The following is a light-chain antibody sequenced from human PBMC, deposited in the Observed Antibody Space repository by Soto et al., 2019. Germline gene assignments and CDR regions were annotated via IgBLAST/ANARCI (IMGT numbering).Light chain of an antibody. CDR2: DAS. J-gene: IGKJ4*01. CDR1: QGISTY. Sequence: DLQFTQSSSFPSPSVGDRVTITWRASQGISTYLAWYQQKLGKAPKLLIYDASTLQSGVPSRFSGSRSGTEFTLTISSLQPEDFATYYCQQLNGYLELTFGGGTKVDIK. V-gene: IGKV1-9*01. CDR3: QQLNGYLELT.